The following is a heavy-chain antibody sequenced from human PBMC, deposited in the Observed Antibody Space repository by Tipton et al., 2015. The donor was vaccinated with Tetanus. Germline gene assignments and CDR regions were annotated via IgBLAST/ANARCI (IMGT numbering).Heavy chain of an antibody. J-gene: IGHJ4*02. V-gene: IGHV4-31*03. CDR2: IYYSGST. CDR1: GGSISSGGYY. CDR3: SRGSQEAVAGPPFGY. Sequence: TLSLTCTVSGGSISSGGYYWSWIRQHPGKGLEWIGYIYYSGSTYYNPSLKSRVTISVDTSKNQFSLKLSSVTAADTALYYCSRGSQEAVAGPPFGYWGQGTLVTVSS. D-gene: IGHD6-19*01.